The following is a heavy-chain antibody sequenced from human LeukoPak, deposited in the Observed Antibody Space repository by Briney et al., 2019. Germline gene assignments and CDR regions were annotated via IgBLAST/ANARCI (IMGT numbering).Heavy chain of an antibody. D-gene: IGHD2-2*02. J-gene: IGHJ4*02. Sequence: GGSLSLSCAASGFTFSSYWMSWVRQAPGKGLEWVANIKQDGSEKYYVDSVKGRFTISRDNAKNSLYLQMNSLRAEDTAVYYCARIYCSSTSCYILDYWGQGTLVTVSS. CDR2: IKQDGSEK. V-gene: IGHV3-7*01. CDR3: ARIYCSSTSCYILDY. CDR1: GFTFSSYW.